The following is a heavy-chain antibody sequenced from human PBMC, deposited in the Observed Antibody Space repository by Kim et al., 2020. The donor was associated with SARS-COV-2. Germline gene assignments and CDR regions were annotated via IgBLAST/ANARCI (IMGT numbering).Heavy chain of an antibody. D-gene: IGHD6-25*01. CDR1: GFIFSNAW. J-gene: IGHJ4*02. Sequence: GGSLRLSCVGSGFIFSNAWMSWVRQAPEKGLEWVGRIKSESDGGTIDYAEPLEGRFTISRDDSKNTLYLQMDGLRTEVTGVYYCTTDQEGAAAADLDYWGQRTLVTVSS. CDR2: IKSESDGGTI. V-gene: IGHV3-15*01. CDR3: TTDQEGAAAADLDY.